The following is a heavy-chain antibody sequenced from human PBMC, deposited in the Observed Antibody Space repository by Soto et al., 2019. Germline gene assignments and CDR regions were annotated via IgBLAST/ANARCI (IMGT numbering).Heavy chain of an antibody. J-gene: IGHJ6*03. V-gene: IGHV5-51*01. CDR2: IYPGDSDT. Sequence: ESLKISCEASGYSFTSYWIAWVRQMPGKGLEWLGIIYPGDSDTTYSPSFQGQVTISVDRSISTAYLQWSSLEASDTAMYYCARQAGYYNYMDVWDKGTTVTVSS. CDR3: ARQAGYYNYMDV. CDR1: GYSFTSYW.